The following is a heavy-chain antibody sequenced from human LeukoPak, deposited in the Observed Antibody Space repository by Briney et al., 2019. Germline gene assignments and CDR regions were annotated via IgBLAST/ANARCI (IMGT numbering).Heavy chain of an antibody. J-gene: IGHJ4*02. CDR2: IYPSDSDT. CDR3: ARRWELYYFDY. Sequence: GESLKISCRVSGYSFTTYWIGWVRQMPGKGLEWMGIIYPSDSDTRYSPSFQGQVTISADKSISTAYLQWSSLKASDTAMYYCARRWELYYFDYWGQGTLVTVSS. CDR1: GYSFTTYW. V-gene: IGHV5-51*01. D-gene: IGHD1-26*01.